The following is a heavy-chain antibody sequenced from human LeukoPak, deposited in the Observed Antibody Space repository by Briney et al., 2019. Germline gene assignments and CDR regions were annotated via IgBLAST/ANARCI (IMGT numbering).Heavy chain of an antibody. D-gene: IGHD3-22*01. Sequence: PGGSLRLSCAASGFTVSSNYMSWVRQAPGKGLEWVSVVYSGGNTYYGHSVKGRFTISRDNSKNTLYLQMNSLRAEDTAVYYCARGGSSYNDDSSGYYFDYWGQGTLVTVSS. J-gene: IGHJ4*02. CDR1: GFTVSSNY. V-gene: IGHV3-66*01. CDR3: ARGGSSYNDDSSGYYFDY. CDR2: VYSGGNT.